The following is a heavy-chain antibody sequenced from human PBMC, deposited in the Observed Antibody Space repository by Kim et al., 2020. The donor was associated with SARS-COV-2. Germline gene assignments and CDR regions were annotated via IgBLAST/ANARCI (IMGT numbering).Heavy chain of an antibody. CDR3: ARRPVTIFNWFDP. CDR1: GGSFSGYY. Sequence: SETLSLTCAVYGGSFSGYYWSWIRQPPGKGLEWIGEINHSGSTNYNPSLKSRVTISVDTSKNQFSLKLSSVTAADTAVYYCARRPVTIFNWFDPWGQGTLVTVSS. D-gene: IGHD3-3*01. J-gene: IGHJ5*02. V-gene: IGHV4-34*01. CDR2: INHSGST.